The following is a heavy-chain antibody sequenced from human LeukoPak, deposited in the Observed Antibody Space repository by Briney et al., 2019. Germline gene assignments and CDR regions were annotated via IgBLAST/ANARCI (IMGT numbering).Heavy chain of an antibody. Sequence: ASVTVSCKASGYTFTSYYMHWVRQAPGQGLEWMGIINPSGGSTSYAQKFQGRVTITRDMSTSTVYMELSSLRSDDTAVYYCARQIDRITVTSPYYYYYYMDVWGKGTTVTVSS. D-gene: IGHD4-17*01. CDR2: INPSGGST. J-gene: IGHJ6*03. V-gene: IGHV1-46*01. CDR1: GYTFTSYY. CDR3: ARQIDRITVTSPYYYYYYMDV.